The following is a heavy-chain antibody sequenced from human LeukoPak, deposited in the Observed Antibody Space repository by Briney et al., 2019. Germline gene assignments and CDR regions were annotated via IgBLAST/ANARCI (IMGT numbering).Heavy chain of an antibody. V-gene: IGHV4-59*01. CDR2: IYYSGST. D-gene: IGHD6-13*01. J-gene: IGHJ4*02. CDR3: ARVRGSWYYFDY. Sequence: SETLSLTCTVSGGSISSYYWSWIRQPPGKGLEWIGYIYYSGSTNYNPSLKSRVTISVDTSKNQFSLKLSCVTAADTAVYYCARVRGSWYYFDYWGQGTLVTVSS. CDR1: GGSISSYY.